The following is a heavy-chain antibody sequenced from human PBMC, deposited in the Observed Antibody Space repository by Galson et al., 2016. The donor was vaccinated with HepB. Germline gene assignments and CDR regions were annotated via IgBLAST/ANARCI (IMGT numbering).Heavy chain of an antibody. CDR2: IDGSSATT. J-gene: IGHJ4*02. CDR3: AKGLPRCNYDSNGYAD. D-gene: IGHD3-22*01. Sequence: SLRLSCAASGFTFSNYAMTWVRQAPGKGLYWVSVIDGSSATTYYGDSVKGRFTISRDNSKNTLFLQMNSLRAEDTAVYYCAKGLPRCNYDSNGYADWGQGSLVTVSS. V-gene: IGHV3-23*01. CDR1: GFTFSNYA.